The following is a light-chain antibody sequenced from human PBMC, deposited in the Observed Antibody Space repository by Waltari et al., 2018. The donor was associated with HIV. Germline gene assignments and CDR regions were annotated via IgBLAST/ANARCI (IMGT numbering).Light chain of an antibody. CDR2: YNS. CDR1: NIGGKS. V-gene: IGLV3-21*04. Sequence: SYVLTQPASVSVAPGAAATISCGAWNIGGKSVHWYKQQPGQAPVLVTRYNSDRPSGIPDRISGSNSGHTATLTITSVEAGDEATYYCQVWDSSNEHVVFGGGTELTVL. CDR3: QVWDSSNEHVV. J-gene: IGLJ3*02.